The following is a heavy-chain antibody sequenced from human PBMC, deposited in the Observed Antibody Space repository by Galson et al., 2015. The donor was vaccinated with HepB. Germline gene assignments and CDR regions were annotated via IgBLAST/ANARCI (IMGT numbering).Heavy chain of an antibody. CDR3: ARDIRGGYESSGHYTPGVFDI. J-gene: IGHJ3*02. V-gene: IGHV3-48*02. CDR1: RFTFSSYS. Sequence: SLRLSCAASRFTFSSYSMNWVRQAPGKGLEWVSYISAPSSTIHYADSVKGRFTISRDKAKNSLYLQMNSVSDEDTAVYYCARDIRGGYESSGHYTPGVFDIWGPGTMVTVSS. CDR2: ISAPSSTI. D-gene: IGHD3-22*01.